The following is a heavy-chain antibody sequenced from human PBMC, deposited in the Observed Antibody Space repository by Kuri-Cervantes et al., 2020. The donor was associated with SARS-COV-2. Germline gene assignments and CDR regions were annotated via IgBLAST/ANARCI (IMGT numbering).Heavy chain of an antibody. J-gene: IGHJ4*02. CDR2: ISSSSSYI. D-gene: IGHD5-18*01. V-gene: IGHV3-21*01. Sequence: GGSLRLSCAASGSTFSSYEMNWVRQAPGKGLEWVSSISSSSSYIYYADSVKGRFTISRDNAKNSLYLQMNSLRAEDTAVYYCARQRDTAMDTASPFDYWGQGTLVTVSS. CDR1: GSTFSSYE. CDR3: ARQRDTAMDTASPFDY.